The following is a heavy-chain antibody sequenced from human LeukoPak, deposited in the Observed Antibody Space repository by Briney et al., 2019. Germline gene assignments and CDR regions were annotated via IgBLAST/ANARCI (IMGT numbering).Heavy chain of an antibody. CDR3: ANDYGSGSYSRY. Sequence: GGSLRLSCAASGFTFSSYAMSWVRQAPGKGLEWVSAISGSGGSTYYADSVRGRFTISRDNSKNTLYLQMNSLRAEDTAVYFCANDYGSGSYSRYWGQGTLVTVSS. CDR2: ISGSGGST. D-gene: IGHD3-10*01. CDR1: GFTFSSYA. J-gene: IGHJ4*02. V-gene: IGHV3-23*01.